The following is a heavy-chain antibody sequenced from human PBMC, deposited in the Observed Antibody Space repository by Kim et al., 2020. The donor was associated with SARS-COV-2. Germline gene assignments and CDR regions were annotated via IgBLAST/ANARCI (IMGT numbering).Heavy chain of an antibody. Sequence: VKGRFTISRDNAKNSRYLQMNSLRAEDTALYYCAKEYGSGSWYYYYGMDVWGQGTTVTVSS. J-gene: IGHJ6*02. CDR3: AKEYGSGSWYYYYGMDV. D-gene: IGHD3-10*01. V-gene: IGHV3-9*01.